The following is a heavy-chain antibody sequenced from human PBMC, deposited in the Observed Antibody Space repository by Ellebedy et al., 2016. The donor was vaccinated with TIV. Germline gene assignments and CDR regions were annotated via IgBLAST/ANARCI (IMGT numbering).Heavy chain of an antibody. J-gene: IGHJ4*02. CDR1: GFTFSDYY. CDR3: ARDHNWAFDS. D-gene: IGHD1-1*01. Sequence: GGSLRLXXAASGFTFSDYYMSWIRQAPGKGLEWVSYISSSSSYTNYADSVKGRFTISRDNAKNSLYLQMNSLRAEDTAVYYCARDHNWAFDSWGQGTLVTVSS. CDR2: ISSSSSYT. V-gene: IGHV3-11*05.